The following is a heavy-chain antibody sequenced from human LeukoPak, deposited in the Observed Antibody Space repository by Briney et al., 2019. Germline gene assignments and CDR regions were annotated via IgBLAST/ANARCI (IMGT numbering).Heavy chain of an antibody. J-gene: IGHJ4*02. CDR3: AKASSSSWYLFDY. V-gene: IGHV3-23*01. CDR2: ISGSGGGT. D-gene: IGHD6-13*01. CDR1: GITLSNYG. Sequence: GGSLRLSCAVSGITLSNYGMSWVRQAPGKGLEWVAGISGSGGGTNYADSVKGRFTISRDNAKSTLYLQMNSLRAEDTAVYYCAKASSSSWYLFDYWGQGTLVIVSS.